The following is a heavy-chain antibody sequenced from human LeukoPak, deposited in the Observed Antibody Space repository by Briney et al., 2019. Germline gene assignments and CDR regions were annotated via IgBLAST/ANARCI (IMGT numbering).Heavy chain of an antibody. CDR1: GYTFTGYY. J-gene: IGHJ4*02. V-gene: IGHV1-2*02. CDR2: INPNSGGT. D-gene: IGHD1-7*01. Sequence: ASVKVSCKASGYTFTGYYMHWVRQAPGQGLEWMGWINPNSGGTNYAQKFQGRVTMTRDTSISTAYMELSRLRSDDTAVYYCAREDAGTTSSLNYWGQGTLVTVSS. CDR3: AREDAGTTSSLNY.